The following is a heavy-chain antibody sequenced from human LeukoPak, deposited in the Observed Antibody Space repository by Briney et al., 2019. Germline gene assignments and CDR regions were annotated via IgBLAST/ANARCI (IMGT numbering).Heavy chain of an antibody. D-gene: IGHD2-8*02. Sequence: SETLSLTCTVSGGSISSYYWSWTRQPPGKGLEWIGYIYYSGSTNYNPSLKSRVTISVDTSKNQFSLKLSSVTAADTAVYYCARYCYNRFDPWGQGTLVTVSS. CDR3: ARYCYNRFDP. CDR2: IYYSGST. J-gene: IGHJ5*02. V-gene: IGHV4-59*01. CDR1: GGSISSYY.